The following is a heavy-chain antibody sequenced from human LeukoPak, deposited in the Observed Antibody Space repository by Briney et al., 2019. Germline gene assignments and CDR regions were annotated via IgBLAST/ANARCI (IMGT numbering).Heavy chain of an antibody. CDR1: GSSINSGYY. D-gene: IGHD3-10*01. CDR3: ASNYGSGSYNYYYYYMDV. V-gene: IGHV4-38-2*01. Sequence: SATLSLTCGVSGSSINSGYYWGWIRQPPGKGLEWIGSFYHSGSTYYNPSLKSRVTISIDTSKNQFSLKLRSVTAADTAVYYCASNYGSGSYNYYYYYMDVWGKGTTVTVSS. J-gene: IGHJ6*03. CDR2: FYHSGST.